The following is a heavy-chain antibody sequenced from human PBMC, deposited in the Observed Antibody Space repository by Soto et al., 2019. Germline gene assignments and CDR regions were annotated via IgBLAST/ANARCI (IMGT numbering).Heavy chain of an antibody. CDR2: IYYSGST. J-gene: IGHJ4*02. CDR1: GGSISSGGYY. V-gene: IGHV4-31*01. Sequence: QVQLQESGPGLVKPSQTLSLTCTVSGGSISSGGYYWSWIRQHPGKGLEWIGSIYYSGSTYYNPXXXXXXXXXXXXXXXXXXXXXXXXXXXXXXXXXXXXXXXXXGQGTLVTVSS. CDR3: XXXXXX.